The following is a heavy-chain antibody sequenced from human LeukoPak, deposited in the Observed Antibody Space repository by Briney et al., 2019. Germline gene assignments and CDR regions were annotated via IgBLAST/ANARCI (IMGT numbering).Heavy chain of an antibody. CDR2: INHSGST. CDR3: ARLEVVAATLRVYIFNY. Sequence: SETLSLSCAVYGGSFSGYYWSWIRQPPGKGLEWVGEINHSGSTNYNPSLTSRVTISVDTSKNQFSLKRSSVSAADTAGYYCARLEVVAATLRVYIFNYWGQGTLVTVSS. D-gene: IGHD2-15*01. CDR1: GGSFSGYY. J-gene: IGHJ4*02. V-gene: IGHV4-34*01.